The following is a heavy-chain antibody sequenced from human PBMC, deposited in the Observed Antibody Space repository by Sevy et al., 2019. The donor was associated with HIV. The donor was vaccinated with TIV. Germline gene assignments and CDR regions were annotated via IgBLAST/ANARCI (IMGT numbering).Heavy chain of an antibody. V-gene: IGHV3-30*18. J-gene: IGHJ4*02. CDR2: ISYDGSNK. CDR1: GFTFSSYG. D-gene: IGHD3-3*01. CDR3: AKEAYDFWSGYSNYFDY. Sequence: GGSLRLSCAASGFTFSSYGMHWVRQAPGKGLEWVAVISYDGSNKYYADSVKGRFTISRDNSKNTRYLQMNSLRAEDTAVYYCAKEAYDFWSGYSNYFDYWGQGTLVTVSS.